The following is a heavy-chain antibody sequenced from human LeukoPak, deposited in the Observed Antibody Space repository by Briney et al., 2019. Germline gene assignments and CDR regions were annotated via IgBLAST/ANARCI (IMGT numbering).Heavy chain of an antibody. CDR2: VNHSGST. CDR3: ARGPSLTYDILTGYYYFDY. J-gene: IGHJ4*02. Sequence: PSETLSLTCAVYGGSFSGYYWTWIRQPPGKGLEWIGEVNHSGSTKYNPSLKSRVTISVDTPKNQFSLKLSSVTAADTAVYYCARGPSLTYDILTGYYYFDYWGREPWSPSPQ. D-gene: IGHD3-9*01. V-gene: IGHV4-34*01. CDR1: GGSFSGYY.